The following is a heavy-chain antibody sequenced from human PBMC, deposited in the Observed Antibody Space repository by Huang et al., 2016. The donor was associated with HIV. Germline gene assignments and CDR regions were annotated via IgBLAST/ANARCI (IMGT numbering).Heavy chain of an antibody. V-gene: IGHV3-74*01. CDR3: VRDPRIQSWLNYFDY. Sequence: EVQLVESGGGLVQPGGSLRLSCAASGFTFSSYWMHWVRQAPGKGRVWVLRIKSDGSSSGYADSVKGRFTISRDNAKNTLYLQMNSLRAEDTAVYYCVRDPRIQSWLNYFDYWGQGTLVSVSS. CDR1: GFTFSSYW. CDR2: IKSDGSSS. D-gene: IGHD3-22*01. J-gene: IGHJ4*02.